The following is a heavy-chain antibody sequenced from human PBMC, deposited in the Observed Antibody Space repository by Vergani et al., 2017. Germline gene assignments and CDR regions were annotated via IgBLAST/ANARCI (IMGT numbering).Heavy chain of an antibody. J-gene: IGHJ1*01. Sequence: QVQLVQSGAEVKKPGASVKVSCKASGYTFTGYYMHWVRQAPGQGLEWMGWINPNSGGTNYAQKFQGRVTMTRDTSISTAYMELSRLRSDDTAVYYCAREKITYSSGWYPLEYFQHWGQGTLVTVSS. CDR2: INPNSGGT. D-gene: IGHD6-19*01. V-gene: IGHV1-2*02. CDR1: GYTFTGYY. CDR3: AREKITYSSGWYPLEYFQH.